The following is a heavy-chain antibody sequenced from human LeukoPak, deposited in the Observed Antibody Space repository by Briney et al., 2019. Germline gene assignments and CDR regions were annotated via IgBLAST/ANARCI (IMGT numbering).Heavy chain of an antibody. CDR3: AHKGRGSGSYNM. Sequence: SGPTLVKPTQTLTLTCTFSGFSLTTTGVGVAWIRQPPGKALAWLAVSYWNNDKSYSPSLKSRLTITKDTSKNQVVLKMTNMEPVDTATYYCAHKGRGSGSYNMWGQGTLVTVSS. CDR2: SYWNNDK. V-gene: IGHV2-5*01. D-gene: IGHD3-10*01. CDR1: GFSLTTTGVG. J-gene: IGHJ4*02.